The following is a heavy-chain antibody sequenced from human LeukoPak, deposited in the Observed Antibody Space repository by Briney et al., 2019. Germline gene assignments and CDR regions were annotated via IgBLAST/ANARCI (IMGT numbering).Heavy chain of an antibody. CDR1: GGSFSGYY. CDR3: ARGKSRESAFDI. Sequence: SETLSPTCAVYGGSFSGYYWSWIRQPPGKGLEWIGEINHSGSTNYNPSLKSRVTMSVDTSKNQFSLKLSSVTAADTAVYYCARGKSRESAFDIWGQGTMVTVSS. D-gene: IGHD2-2*01. CDR2: INHSGST. J-gene: IGHJ3*02. V-gene: IGHV4-34*01.